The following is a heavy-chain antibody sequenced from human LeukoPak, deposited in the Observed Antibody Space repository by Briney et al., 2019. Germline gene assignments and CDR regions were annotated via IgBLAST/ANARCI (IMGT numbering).Heavy chain of an antibody. J-gene: IGHJ4*02. CDR2: IWYDGSNK. CDR3: AREEVIPSPFDY. CDR1: GFTFSSYA. Sequence: GGSLRLSCAASGFTFSSYAMHWVRQAPGKGLEWVAVIWYDGSNKYYADSVKGRFTISRDNSKNTLYLQMNSLRAEDTAVYYCAREEVIPSPFDYWGQGTLVTVSS. D-gene: IGHD2-21*01. V-gene: IGHV3-33*08.